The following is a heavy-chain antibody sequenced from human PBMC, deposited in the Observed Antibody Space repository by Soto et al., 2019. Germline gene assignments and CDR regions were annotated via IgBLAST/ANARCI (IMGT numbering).Heavy chain of an antibody. J-gene: IGHJ6*02. CDR3: AKDLGSRSRYYYGMDV. D-gene: IGHD7-27*01. CDR1: GFTFSSYA. V-gene: IGHV3-23*01. CDR2: ISGSGGST. Sequence: GGSLRLSCAASGFTFSSYAMSWVRQAPGKGLEWVSAISGSGGSTYYADSVKGRFTISRDNSKNTLYLQMNSLRAEDTDVYYCAKDLGSRSRYYYGMDVWGQGTTVTVSS.